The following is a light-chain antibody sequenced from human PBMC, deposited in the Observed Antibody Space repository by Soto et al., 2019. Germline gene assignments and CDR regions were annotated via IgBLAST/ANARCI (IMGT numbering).Light chain of an antibody. V-gene: IGKV1-12*01. J-gene: IGKJ3*01. Sequence: IPMTQSPSYVSAYVGDRVTMTCRASQGVGGWLAWYQQKPGKAPNLLIYATYNLHSGVPSRFSGSGSGTDFTLSISSLQPEDFATYYCQQTHSLPLTFGPGTIVDIK. CDR2: ATY. CDR1: QGVGGW. CDR3: QQTHSLPLT.